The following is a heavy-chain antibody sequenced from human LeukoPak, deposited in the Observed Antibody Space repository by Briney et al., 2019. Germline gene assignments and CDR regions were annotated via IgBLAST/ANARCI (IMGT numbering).Heavy chain of an antibody. J-gene: IGHJ4*02. CDR3: EREGLYVWENYYKVDLDS. CDR2: INRDGRTT. CDR1: GFTFSTYW. D-gene: IGHD3-10*01. Sequence: GGSLRLSCAASGFTFSTYWMHWVRQAPGKGLVWVSRINRDGRTTNYADSVKGRFTISRDNAKNTLYLQMNSLRAEDMAVYYCEREGLYVWENYYKVDLDSGGKGPLVTVSS. V-gene: IGHV3-74*01.